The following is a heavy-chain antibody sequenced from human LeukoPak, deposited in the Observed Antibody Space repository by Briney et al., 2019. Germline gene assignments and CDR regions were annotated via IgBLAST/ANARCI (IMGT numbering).Heavy chain of an antibody. Sequence: SETLSLTCTASGGSISSYYWSWIRQPPGKGLEWIGYIYYSGSTNYNPSLKSRVTISVDTSKNQFSLKLRSVTAADTAVYYCARDQGYSSGWYSTDAFDIWGQGTMVTVSS. D-gene: IGHD6-19*01. CDR2: IYYSGST. V-gene: IGHV4-59*01. CDR1: GGSISSYY. CDR3: ARDQGYSSGWYSTDAFDI. J-gene: IGHJ3*02.